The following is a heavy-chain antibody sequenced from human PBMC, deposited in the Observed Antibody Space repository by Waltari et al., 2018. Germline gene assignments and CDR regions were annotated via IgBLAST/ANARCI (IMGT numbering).Heavy chain of an antibody. CDR3: ARDLIAVAGIVDY. Sequence: EVQLVESGGGLVQPGGSLRLSCAASGFTFSSYWMSWVRQAPGKGMEWVANIKEDGSEKYYGDSVKGRFTISRDNAKNSLYLQMNSLRAEDTAVYYCARDLIAVAGIVDYWGQGTLVTVSS. CDR2: IKEDGSEK. V-gene: IGHV3-7*01. J-gene: IGHJ4*02. CDR1: GFTFSSYW. D-gene: IGHD6-19*01.